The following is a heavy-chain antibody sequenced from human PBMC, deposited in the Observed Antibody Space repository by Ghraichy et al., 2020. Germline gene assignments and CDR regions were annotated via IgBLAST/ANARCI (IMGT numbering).Heavy chain of an antibody. V-gene: IGHV1-69*13. CDR1: GGTFSSYA. Sequence: SVKVSCKASGGTFSSYAISWVRQAPGQGLEWMGGIIPIFGTANYTQKFQGRVTITADESTSTAYMELSSLRSEDTAVYYCARRPSVDYYYGMDVWGQGTTVTVSS. CDR3: ARRPSVDYYYGMDV. CDR2: IIPIFGTA. J-gene: IGHJ6*02. D-gene: IGHD4-23*01.